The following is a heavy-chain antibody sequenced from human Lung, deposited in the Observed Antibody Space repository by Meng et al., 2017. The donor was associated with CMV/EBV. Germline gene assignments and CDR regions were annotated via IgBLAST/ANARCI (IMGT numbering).Heavy chain of an antibody. CDR1: GYTFTGYH. V-gene: IGHV1-2*02. CDR3: ARAIAVAGTAPFDY. D-gene: IGHD6-19*01. J-gene: IGHJ4*02. Sequence: XKASGYTFTGYHIHWVRQAPGQGLQWMGWINSYTGGTISAQKFQGRVTMTRDTSISTASMELRRLTSDDTAVYFCARAIAVAGTAPFDYSGQATLVTVSS. CDR2: INSYTGGT.